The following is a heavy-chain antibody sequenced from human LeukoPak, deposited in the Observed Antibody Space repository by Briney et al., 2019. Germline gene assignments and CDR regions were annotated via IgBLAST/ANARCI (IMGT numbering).Heavy chain of an antibody. V-gene: IGHV1-46*03. CDR2: INPSGSST. Sequence: GASVKVSCKASGYTFTSYYMHWVRQAPGQGLEWMGIINPSGSSTSYAQKFQGRVTMTRDTSTSTVYMELSSLRSEDTAVYYCTRLWGYYDSSGYYYYYYYMDVWGKGTTVTVPS. J-gene: IGHJ6*03. D-gene: IGHD3-22*01. CDR1: GYTFTSYY. CDR3: TRLWGYYDSSGYYYYYYYMDV.